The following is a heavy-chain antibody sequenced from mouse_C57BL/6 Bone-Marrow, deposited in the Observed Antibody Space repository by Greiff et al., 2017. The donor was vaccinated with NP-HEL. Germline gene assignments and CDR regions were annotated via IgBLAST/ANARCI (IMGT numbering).Heavy chain of an antibody. D-gene: IGHD1-1*01. Sequence: VQLQQSGAELVKPGASVKLSCTASGFNIKDYYMHWVKQRTEQGLAWIGRIDPEDGETKYAPKFQGKATITADTSSNTAYLQLSSLTSEDTAVYYCARGAYGSSSWFAYWGQGTLVTVSA. CDR2: IDPEDGET. J-gene: IGHJ3*01. V-gene: IGHV14-2*01. CDR1: GFNIKDYY. CDR3: ARGAYGSSSWFAY.